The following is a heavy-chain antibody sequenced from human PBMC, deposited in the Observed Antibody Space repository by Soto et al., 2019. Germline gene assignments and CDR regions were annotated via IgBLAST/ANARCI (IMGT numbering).Heavy chain of an antibody. CDR2: IYPGDSDT. V-gene: IGHV5-51*01. J-gene: IGHJ5*02. D-gene: IGHD4-17*01. Sequence: GESLKISCKASGYTFTNYWIVWVRQVPGKGLEWMGLIYPGDSDTRYNPSFQGQVTISADKSTSAAYLQWNSLMASDSAIYYCARSGRSGLRWLDFFDPWGQGTLVTVSS. CDR3: ARSGRSGLRWLDFFDP. CDR1: GYTFTNYW.